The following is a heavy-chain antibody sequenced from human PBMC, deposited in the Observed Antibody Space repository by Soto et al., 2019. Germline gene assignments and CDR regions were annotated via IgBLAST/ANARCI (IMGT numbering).Heavy chain of an antibody. CDR2: MNPDGSAI. CDR1: GFTFSSSW. Sequence: EVQLVESGGGLGQPGGSLRLSCVVSGFTFSSSWMHWVRQGPGKGLVWVSRMNPDGSAINYSDSVKGRFTTSRDNAKNILYLQMNSLRAEDTALDYCVTGWYEYWGHGTLVTVSS. J-gene: IGHJ4*01. D-gene: IGHD2-15*01. CDR3: VTGWYEY. V-gene: IGHV3-74*01.